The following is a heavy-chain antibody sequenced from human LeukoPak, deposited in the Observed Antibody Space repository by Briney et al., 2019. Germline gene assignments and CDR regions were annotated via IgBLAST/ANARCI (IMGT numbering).Heavy chain of an antibody. J-gene: IGHJ6*02. CDR3: ARNQQLGGHSYYYYGMDV. D-gene: IGHD3-16*01. CDR2: ISGGGVTT. CDR1: GFTSIAYA. Sequence: GGSLRLSCVGSGFTSIAYALTWDRQAPGKGLEWVSGISGGGVTTYYADSVKGRFTISRDNFKNTLYLQMNSLRADDTAIYYCARNQQLGGHSYYYYGMDVWGQGTTVTVSS. V-gene: IGHV3-23*01.